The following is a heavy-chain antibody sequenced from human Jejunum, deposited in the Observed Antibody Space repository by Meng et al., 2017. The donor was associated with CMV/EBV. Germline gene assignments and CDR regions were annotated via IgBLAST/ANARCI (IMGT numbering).Heavy chain of an antibody. CDR3: ARGIIIVPNAYYFDS. CDR2: ISPSSSSI. V-gene: IGHV3-21*01. CDR1: FLFTTSG. J-gene: IGHJ4*02. Sequence: FLFTTSGMNWFRQAPGQGLAWVASISPSSSSIYYADSVKGRFTISRDNTKNSLYLQMNSLRAGDTGVYFCARGIIIVPNAYYFDSWGQGTLVTVSS. D-gene: IGHD2/OR15-2a*01.